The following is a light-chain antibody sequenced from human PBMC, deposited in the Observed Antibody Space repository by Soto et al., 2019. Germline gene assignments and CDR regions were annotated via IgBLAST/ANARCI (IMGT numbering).Light chain of an antibody. J-gene: IGKJ5*01. Sequence: EIVLTPSRGTLSLSPGERAIRSCRAIQSVSSSYLAWYQQKPGQAPRLLIYGASSRATGIPDRFSGSGSGTDFTLTISRLEPEDFAVYYCQQYGSSPLITFGQGTRLEIK. CDR3: QQYGSSPLIT. V-gene: IGKV3-20*01. CDR2: GAS. CDR1: QSVSSSY.